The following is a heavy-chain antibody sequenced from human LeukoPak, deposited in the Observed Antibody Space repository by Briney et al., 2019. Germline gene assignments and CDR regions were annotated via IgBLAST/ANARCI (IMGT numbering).Heavy chain of an antibody. J-gene: IGHJ4*02. D-gene: IGHD2-15*01. CDR1: GDSVSSNSAA. Sequence: SQTLSLTCAISGDSVSSNSAAWNWIRQSPSRGLEWLGRTYYRSKWYNDYAVSVKSRITINPDTSKNQFSLQLNSVTPEDTAMYYCARVHCSGGSCYRGDFDYWGQGTLVTVSS. CDR2: TYYRSKWYN. V-gene: IGHV6-1*01. CDR3: ARVHCSGGSCYRGDFDY.